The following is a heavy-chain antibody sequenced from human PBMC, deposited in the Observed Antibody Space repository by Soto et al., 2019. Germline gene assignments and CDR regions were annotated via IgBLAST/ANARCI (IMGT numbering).Heavy chain of an antibody. CDR3: AKETYYYDSSGFDY. Sequence: PGGSLRLSCAASGFTFSSYDMHWVRQAPGKGLEWVAVISYDGSNKYYADSVKGRFTISRDNSKNTLYLQVNSLRAEDTAVYYCAKETYYYDSSGFDYWGQGTLVTVSS. CDR1: GFTFSSYD. CDR2: ISYDGSNK. V-gene: IGHV3-30*18. D-gene: IGHD3-22*01. J-gene: IGHJ4*02.